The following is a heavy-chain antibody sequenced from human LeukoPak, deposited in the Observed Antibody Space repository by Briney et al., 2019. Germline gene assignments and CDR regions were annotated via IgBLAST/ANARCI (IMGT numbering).Heavy chain of an antibody. CDR2: ISAYNGNT. CDR1: GYTFTSYG. CDR3: ARVAVAGTEWFDP. V-gene: IGHV1-18*01. D-gene: IGHD6-19*01. Sequence: SVKLSCKPSGYTFTSYGISWVRRAPGPGLECMGWISAYNGNTNYAQKLQGRVTMTTDTSTSTAYMELRSLRSDDTAVYYCARVAVAGTEWFDPWGEGTLVTVS. J-gene: IGHJ5*02.